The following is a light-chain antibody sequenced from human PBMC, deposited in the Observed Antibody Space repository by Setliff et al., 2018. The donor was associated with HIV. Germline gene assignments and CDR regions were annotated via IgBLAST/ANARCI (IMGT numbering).Light chain of an antibody. V-gene: IGLV1-40*01. J-gene: IGLJ1*01. CDR3: QSYDSRLSGSYA. CDR2: GNN. Sequence: QSVLTQPPSVSGAPGQRVTISCTGSSSNIGAAYDVNWYQHLPGTAPKLLIHGNNNRPSGVPDRFSGSKSGSSASLAITGLQAEDEADYYCQSYDSRLSGSYALGTGTKVTVL. CDR1: SSNIGAAYD.